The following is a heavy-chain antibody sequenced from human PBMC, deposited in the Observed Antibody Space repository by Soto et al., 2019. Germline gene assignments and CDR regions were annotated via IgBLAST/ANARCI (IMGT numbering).Heavy chain of an antibody. V-gene: IGHV3-48*03. CDR3: TPIKYSGGWYSGSVVH. CDR2: ISGSGDPI. D-gene: IGHD6-19*01. Sequence: EVQLVESGGGLVQPGGSLRLSCVASEFSFSGYEMSWVRQAPGKGLEWVSYISGSGDPIYYADSVKGRFTISRDNAKNSLYLQMNSLRAEDMAVYYCTPIKYSGGWYSGSVVHWGQGTLVTVSS. J-gene: IGHJ5*02. CDR1: EFSFSGYE.